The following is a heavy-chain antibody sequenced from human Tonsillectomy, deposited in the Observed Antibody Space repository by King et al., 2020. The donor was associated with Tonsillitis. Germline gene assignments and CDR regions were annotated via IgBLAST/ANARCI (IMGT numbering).Heavy chain of an antibody. Sequence: VQLQESGPGLVKPSQTLSLTCTVSGVSISSGNYYWSWLRQHPGKGLEWIGYIHYSGSTYHNPSVKSRVPISIDTSKNRFSLKLSSVTAADTAMYYCAGGVGAPEGFSFDDWGPGIPVTVSA. CDR1: GVSISSGNYY. CDR2: IHYSGST. CDR3: AGGVGAPEGFSFDD. V-gene: IGHV4-31*03. J-gene: IGHJ4*02. D-gene: IGHD3-16*01.